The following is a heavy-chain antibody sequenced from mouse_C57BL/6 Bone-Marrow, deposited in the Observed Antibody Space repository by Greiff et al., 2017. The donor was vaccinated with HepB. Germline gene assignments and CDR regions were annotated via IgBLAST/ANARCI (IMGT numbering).Heavy chain of an antibody. CDR1: GYTFTDYY. V-gene: IGHV1-19*01. CDR3: ARREDYSNRYFDV. D-gene: IGHD2-5*01. CDR2: INPYNGGT. J-gene: IGHJ1*03. Sequence: SGPVLVKPGASVKMSCKASGYTFTDYYMNWVKQSHGKSLEWIGVINPYNGGTSYNQKFKGKATLTVDKSSSTAYMELNSLTSEDSAVYYCARREDYSNRYFDVWGTGTTVTVSS.